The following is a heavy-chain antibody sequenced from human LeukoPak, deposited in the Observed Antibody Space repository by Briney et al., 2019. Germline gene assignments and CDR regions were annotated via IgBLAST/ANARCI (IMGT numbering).Heavy chain of an antibody. V-gene: IGHV4-59*01. CDR1: GGSISSYY. D-gene: IGHD3-16*02. Sequence: SETLSLTCTVSGGSISSYYWSLIRQPPGKGLEWIGYIYYSGSTNYNPSLKSRVTISVDTSKNQFSLKLSSVTAADTAVYYCARYVVIPSHFDYWGQGTLVTVSS. CDR3: ARYVVIPSHFDY. CDR2: IYYSGST. J-gene: IGHJ4*02.